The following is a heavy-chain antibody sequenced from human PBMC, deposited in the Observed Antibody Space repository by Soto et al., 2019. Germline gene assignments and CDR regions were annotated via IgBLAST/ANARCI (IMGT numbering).Heavy chain of an antibody. V-gene: IGHV6-1*01. Sequence: QVQLQQSGPGLVKPSQTLSLTCAISGDSVSSNSAAWNWIRQSPSRGLEWLGRTYYRSKWYNDYAVSVKSRITINPDKSKNQFSLQLNSVTPEDTAVYYCARVQGYSSSSRRNWFDPCGQGTLVTVSS. J-gene: IGHJ5*02. CDR2: TYYRSKWYN. CDR3: ARVQGYSSSSRRNWFDP. CDR1: GDSVSSNSAA. D-gene: IGHD6-6*01.